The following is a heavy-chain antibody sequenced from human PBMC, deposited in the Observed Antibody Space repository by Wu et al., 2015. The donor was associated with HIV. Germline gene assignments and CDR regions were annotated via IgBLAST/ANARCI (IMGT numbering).Heavy chain of an antibody. CDR2: IIPQNGDT. Sequence: QVQLMQSGAEVRTPGASVKVSCRASGFTFNNYIIVWVRQAPGQGLEWMGWIIPQNGDTDLAPNVQNRVSMTTDASTNLAYMELRTLTSDDTAMYYCASRANYGGTSFGGFALDTWGQGTMVIVST. CDR1: GFTFNNYI. V-gene: IGHV1-18*01. D-gene: IGHD3-16*01. CDR3: ASRANYGGTSFGGFALDT. J-gene: IGHJ3*02.